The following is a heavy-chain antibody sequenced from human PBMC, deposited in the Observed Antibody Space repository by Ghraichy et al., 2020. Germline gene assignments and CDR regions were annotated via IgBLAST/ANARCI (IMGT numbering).Heavy chain of an antibody. CDR1: GYTFKSYN. Sequence: ASVKVSCKASGYTFKSYNMHWGRQAPGQRLEWVGWINVGNGNTRYSQNFQGRVTITRATSASTVYLELNRVRSEDTDVYYCARDFPPPGWYTTGPGDFWGQGTLVTVSS. V-gene: IGHV1-3*01. CDR2: INVGNGNT. D-gene: IGHD6-19*01. J-gene: IGHJ4*02. CDR3: ARDFPPPGWYTTGPGDF.